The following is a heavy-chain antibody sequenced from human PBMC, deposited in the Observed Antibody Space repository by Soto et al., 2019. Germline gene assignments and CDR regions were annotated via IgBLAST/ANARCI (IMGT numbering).Heavy chain of an antibody. CDR2: IYYSGST. CDR3: ATADIAVLPPGSLDI. D-gene: IGHD2-15*01. Sequence: LSLTSRVPDGAVRRNYWSWIRRPTGKGLEWIGYIYYSGSTNYNPSLKSRVTISIDTSKNQFSLNLSSVSAADTAVYYCATADIAVLPPGSLDIWGRGTMVTVS. J-gene: IGHJ3*02. V-gene: IGHV4-59*02. CDR1: DGAVRRNY.